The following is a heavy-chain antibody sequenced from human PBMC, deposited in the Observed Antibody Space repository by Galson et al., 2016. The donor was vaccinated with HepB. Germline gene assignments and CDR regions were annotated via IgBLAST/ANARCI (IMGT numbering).Heavy chain of an antibody. J-gene: IGHJ4*02. V-gene: IGHV1-18*04. CDR1: GYNFPTYG. CDR2: ISINSGNT. Sequence: SVKVSCKASGYNFPTYGISWVRQAPGQGLEWLGWISINSGNTNYAQKFQGRVTMTRETSASTVYLDLRSLRSDDTAVYYCARDVQFRFDYWGQGTLVTVSS. CDR3: ARDVQFRFDY. D-gene: IGHD4-11*01.